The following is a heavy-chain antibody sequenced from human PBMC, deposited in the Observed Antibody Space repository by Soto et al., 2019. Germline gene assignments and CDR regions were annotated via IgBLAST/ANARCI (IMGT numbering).Heavy chain of an antibody. J-gene: IGHJ4*02. CDR2: INPNSGGT. CDR3: ARVSSRSGSLRPYYFDY. V-gene: IGHV1-2*04. CDR1: GYTFTGYY. D-gene: IGHD1-26*01. Sequence: GASVKVSCKASGYTFTGYYMHWVRQAPGQGLEWMGWINPNSGGTNYAQKFQGWVTMTRDTSISTAYMELSRLRSDDTAVYYCARVSSRSGSLRPYYFDYWGQGTLVTVSS.